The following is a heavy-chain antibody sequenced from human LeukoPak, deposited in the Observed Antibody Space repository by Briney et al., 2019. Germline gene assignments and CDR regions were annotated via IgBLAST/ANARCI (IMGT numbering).Heavy chain of an antibody. CDR3: VRDRGRGLLLLF. CDR1: GYTFTGYY. J-gene: IGHJ4*02. D-gene: IGHD3-22*01. V-gene: IGHV1-2*02. Sequence: ASVKVSCKASGYTFTGYYIHWVRQAPGQGLEWMGWINPNSGGTNYAQKFQGRVTMTRDTSISTTYMELSRLRSDDTAVYYCVRDRGRGLLLLFWGQGTLVTVSS. CDR2: INPNSGGT.